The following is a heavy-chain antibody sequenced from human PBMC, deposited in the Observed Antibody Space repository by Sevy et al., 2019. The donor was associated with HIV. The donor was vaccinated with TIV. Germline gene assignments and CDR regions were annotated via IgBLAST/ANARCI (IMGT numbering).Heavy chain of an antibody. J-gene: IGHJ4*02. CDR2: ISSDGRNK. D-gene: IGHD5-18*01. CDR3: ATGRGDTYGYD. V-gene: IGHV3-30*03. CDR1: GFTFSTYG. Sequence: GGSLRLSCADSGFTFSTYGMHWVRQAPGKGLHWVTAISSDGRNKFYAESVKGRFTISSDNSKNTVLLQMNSLTTEDTAVYYCATGRGDTYGYDWGQGTLVTVSS.